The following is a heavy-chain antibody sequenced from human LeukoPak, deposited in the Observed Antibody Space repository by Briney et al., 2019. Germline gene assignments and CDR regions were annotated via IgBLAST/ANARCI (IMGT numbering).Heavy chain of an antibody. J-gene: IGHJ5*02. D-gene: IGHD6-13*01. Sequence: SETLSLTCTVSGGSISSSSYYWGWIRQPPGKGLEWIGSIYYSGSTYYNPSLKSRVTISVDTSKNQFSLKLSSVTAADTAVYYCARGRSFVAAAAANWFDPWGQGTLVTVSS. CDR2: IYYSGST. CDR1: GGSISSSSYY. CDR3: ARGRSFVAAAAANWFDP. V-gene: IGHV4-39*07.